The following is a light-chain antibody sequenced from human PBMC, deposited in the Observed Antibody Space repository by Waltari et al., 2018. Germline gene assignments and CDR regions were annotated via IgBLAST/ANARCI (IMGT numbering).Light chain of an antibody. J-gene: IGLJ2*01. CDR3: QAWDTDTHVV. CDR2: QDT. CDR1: KLGAQL. Sequence: SYELTQPPSVSVSPGQTASIPCHGSKLGAQLACWCLQRPGQSPVLLIYQDTKRPSGIPERFSGSNSGNTATLTISGAQAIDEADYYCQAWDTDTHVVFGGGTRLTVL. V-gene: IGLV3-1*01.